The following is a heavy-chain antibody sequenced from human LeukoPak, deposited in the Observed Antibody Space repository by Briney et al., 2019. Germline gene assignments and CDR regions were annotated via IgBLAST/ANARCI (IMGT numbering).Heavy chain of an antibody. CDR3: ARGQQWLVVDYYYYGMDV. CDR2: TYYRSKWYN. J-gene: IGHJ6*02. CDR1: GDSVSSNSAA. V-gene: IGHV6-1*01. Sequence: SQTLSLTSALSGDSVSSNSAAWNWIRQSPSRGLEWLGRTYYRSKWYNDYAVSVKSRITINPDTSKNQFSLQLNSVTPEDTAVYYCARGQQWLVVDYYYYGMDVWGQGTTVTVSS. D-gene: IGHD6-19*01.